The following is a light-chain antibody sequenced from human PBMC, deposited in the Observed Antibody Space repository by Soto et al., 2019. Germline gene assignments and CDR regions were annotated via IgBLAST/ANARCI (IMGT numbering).Light chain of an antibody. CDR1: SNDIGGYNY. CDR3: SSYSISITPRL. CDR2: DVT. J-gene: IGLJ1*01. V-gene: IGLV2-14*03. Sequence: QSALTQPASVSGSPGQSITIPCTGTSNDIGGYNYVSWYQQFPGKAPKLMIYDVTNLTSGVSIRLSGSKSGNTASLTISRLQAEEAAVYQGSSYSISITPRLFGAGTKLTVL.